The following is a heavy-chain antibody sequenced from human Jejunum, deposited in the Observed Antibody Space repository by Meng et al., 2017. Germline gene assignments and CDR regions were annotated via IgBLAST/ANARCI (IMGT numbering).Heavy chain of an antibody. Sequence: QLQLQESGPGLVKPSETLSLSCTVSGGSISSRSYYWVWIRQSPWKGRELIGQIYYNGKSYYNPSRKSRVTMSVDTSRSQFSLNLNTVTAADTAVYYCARASYSYDSWFDPWGQGTLVTVSS. CDR3: ARASYSYDSWFDP. D-gene: IGHD5-18*01. CDR2: IYYNGKS. J-gene: IGHJ5*02. V-gene: IGHV4-39*01. CDR1: GGSISSRSYY.